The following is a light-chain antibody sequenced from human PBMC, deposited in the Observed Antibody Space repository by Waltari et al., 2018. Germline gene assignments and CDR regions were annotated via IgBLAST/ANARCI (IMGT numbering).Light chain of an antibody. V-gene: IGKV3-15*01. CDR1: QSIATN. CDR3: QQYNRWPPIT. CDR2: DAS. J-gene: IGKJ5*01. Sequence: VMTQSPATLPASPGHRASLSCRASQSIATNLAWYQQKPGQAPRLLVYDASTRAPSIPARFRGSGSGTEFTLTISSLQSEDSAVYYCQQYNRWPPITFGQGTRLEIK.